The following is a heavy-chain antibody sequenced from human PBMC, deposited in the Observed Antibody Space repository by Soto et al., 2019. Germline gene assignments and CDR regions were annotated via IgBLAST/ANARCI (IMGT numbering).Heavy chain of an antibody. J-gene: IGHJ4*01. Sequence: QVQLQESGPGLVMPSQTLSLTCTVSCDSIRRSPYYCSWIRQHPGKGLEWIVYIYYSGTTYYNPSLKSRLTISVDTSKNQFYLKLSSVTAADTAVYYCARARIATAGTDFDYWGQGTLVSVAS. CDR3: ARARIATAGTDFDY. V-gene: IGHV4-31*03. CDR1: CDSIRRSPYY. D-gene: IGHD6-13*01. CDR2: IYYSGTT.